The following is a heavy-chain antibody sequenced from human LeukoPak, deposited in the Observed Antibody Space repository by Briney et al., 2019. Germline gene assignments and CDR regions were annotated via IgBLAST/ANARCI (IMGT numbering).Heavy chain of an antibody. D-gene: IGHD3-22*01. CDR2: INPSGGST. Sequence: ASVKVSCKASGYTFTSYYMHWVRQAPGQGLEWMGIINPSGGSTSYAQKFQGRVTMTRDTSTSTVYMELSSLRSEDTAVYYCAGDYYESSGYQNWFDPWGQGTLVTVSS. J-gene: IGHJ5*02. CDR1: GYTFTSYY. CDR3: AGDYYESSGYQNWFDP. V-gene: IGHV1-46*01.